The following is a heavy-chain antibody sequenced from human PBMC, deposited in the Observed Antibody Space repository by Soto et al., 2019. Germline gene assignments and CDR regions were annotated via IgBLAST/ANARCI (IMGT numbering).Heavy chain of an antibody. CDR3: ARAEGFGDPGAFDI. CDR1: GGSVSSDGYY. J-gene: IGHJ3*02. D-gene: IGHD3-10*01. Sequence: QVQLQESGPGLVKPSQTLSLTCTVSGGSVSSDGYYWSWIRQHPGEDLEWIGYIYYRGITNYTPSLRSRVIISADTSKNQFTLNLISVTAADTAVYYCARAEGFGDPGAFDIWGQGTMVTVSS. CDR2: IYYRGIT. V-gene: IGHV4-31*03.